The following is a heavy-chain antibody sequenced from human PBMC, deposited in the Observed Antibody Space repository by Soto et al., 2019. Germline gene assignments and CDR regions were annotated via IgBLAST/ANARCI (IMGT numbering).Heavy chain of an antibody. J-gene: IGHJ3*02. D-gene: IGHD4-17*01. Sequence: SVGSLRLSCAASGFTFSTYAMSWVRQAPGKGLEWVSAISASGESTYSADSVKGRFTISRDNSMNALYLRMSSLRIEDTAVYYCAHPRGYGVFDAYDIWGQGTMVTVSS. CDR2: ISASGEST. V-gene: IGHV3-23*01. CDR1: GFTFSTYA. CDR3: AHPRGYGVFDAYDI.